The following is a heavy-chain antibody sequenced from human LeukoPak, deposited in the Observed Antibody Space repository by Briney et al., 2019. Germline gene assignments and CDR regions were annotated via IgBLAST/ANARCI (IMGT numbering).Heavy chain of an antibody. CDR3: ATALVYADTTLGFYH. D-gene: IGHD5/OR15-5a*01. J-gene: IGHJ4*02. CDR2: IHPGVSDA. Sequence: GESLTISCPGSGDSFSKYWIAWVRQMPDKGLEWMSLIHPGVSDARYNPSFQGQVTITADRSSSTSSLQWTALKASDTAMYYCATALVYADTTLGFYHWGQGTMVTVVS. CDR1: GDSFSKYW. V-gene: IGHV5-51*03.